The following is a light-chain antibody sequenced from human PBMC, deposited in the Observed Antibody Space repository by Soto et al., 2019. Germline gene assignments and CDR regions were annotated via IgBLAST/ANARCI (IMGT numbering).Light chain of an antibody. CDR1: SSDVGGYNF. CDR2: EVD. J-gene: IGLJ2*01. CDR3: SSYAGSSNLV. V-gene: IGLV2-11*01. Sequence: QSALTQPRSVSGSPGQSVTISCTGTSSDVGGYNFVSWYQHQPGKAPKFMIYEVDKRPSGVPDRFSGSKSGNTASLTISGLQTEDEGDYYCSSYAGSSNLVFGGGTKLTVL.